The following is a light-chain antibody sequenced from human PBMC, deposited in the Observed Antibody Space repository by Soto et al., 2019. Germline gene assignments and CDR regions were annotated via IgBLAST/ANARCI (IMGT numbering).Light chain of an antibody. CDR3: CSYAGISTSVL. V-gene: IGLV2-23*01. CDR1: SSDIGSYNL. J-gene: IGLJ2*01. CDR2: EGS. Sequence: QSALTQPASVSGSPGQSITISCTVTSSDIGSYNLVSWYQQYPGKAPQLLIYEGSRRPSGVSNRFSGSTSGNTASLTISGLQAEDEADYYCCSYAGISTSVLFGGGTKLTVL.